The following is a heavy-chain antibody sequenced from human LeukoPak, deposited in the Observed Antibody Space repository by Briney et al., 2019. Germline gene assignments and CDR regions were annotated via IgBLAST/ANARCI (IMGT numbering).Heavy chain of an antibody. CDR1: GYTFTSYG. J-gene: IGHJ5*02. CDR2: ISAYNGNT. CDR3: ARVMSSWRPNWFDP. V-gene: IGHV1-18*01. Sequence: ASVKVSCKASGYTFTSYGISWVRQAPGQGLEWMGWISAYNGNTNYAQKLQGRVTMTTDTSTSTAYMELRSLRSDHTAVYYCARVMSSWRPNWFDPWGQGTLVTVSS. D-gene: IGHD6-13*01.